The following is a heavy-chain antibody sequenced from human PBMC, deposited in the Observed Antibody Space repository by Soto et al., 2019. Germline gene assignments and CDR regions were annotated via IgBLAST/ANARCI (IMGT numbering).Heavy chain of an antibody. CDR3: ARVWGGAFDI. J-gene: IGHJ3*02. CDR2: IYYSEST. D-gene: IGHD3-10*01. V-gene: IGHV4-59*01. CDR1: GGSISSYY. Sequence: QVQLQESGPGLVKPSETLSLTCTVSGGSISSYYWSWIRQPPGKGLEWIGYIYYSESTNYNPSLMSRVTISVDTSKNQFSLKLSSVTAADTAVYYCARVWGGAFDIWGQGTMVTVSS.